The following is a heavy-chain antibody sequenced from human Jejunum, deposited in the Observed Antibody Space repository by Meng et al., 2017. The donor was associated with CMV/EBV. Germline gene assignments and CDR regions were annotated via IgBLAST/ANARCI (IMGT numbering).Heavy chain of an antibody. V-gene: IGHV2-5*02. D-gene: IGHD3-10*01. CDR3: AHRGYYYGSGSYYTT. Sequence: GFALSTREVGVGWIHQPPGKALEWLALIYWDDDKRYSPSLKSRLTITKDTSKNQVVLTLTNVDPVDTATYYCAHRGYYYGSGSYYTTWGQGTLVTVSS. CDR1: GFALSTREVG. J-gene: IGHJ5*02. CDR2: IYWDDDK.